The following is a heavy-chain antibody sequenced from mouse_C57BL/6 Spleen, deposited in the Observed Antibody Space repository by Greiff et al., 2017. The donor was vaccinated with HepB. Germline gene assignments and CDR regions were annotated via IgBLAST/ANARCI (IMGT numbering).Heavy chain of an antibody. CDR1: GYTFTSYG. D-gene: IGHD1-1*02. CDR2: IYPRSGNT. Sequence: VQLQQSGAELARPGASVKLSCKASGYTFTSYGISWVKQRTGQGLEWIGEIYPRSGNTYYNEKFKGKATLTADKSSSTAYMELRSLTSEDSAVYFCARRDYSAWFAYWGQRTLVTVSA. CDR3: ARRDYSAWFAY. V-gene: IGHV1-81*01. J-gene: IGHJ3*01.